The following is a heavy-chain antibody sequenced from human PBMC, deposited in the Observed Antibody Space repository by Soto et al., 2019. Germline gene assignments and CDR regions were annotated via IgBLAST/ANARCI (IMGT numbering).Heavy chain of an antibody. CDR3: ARRGGAVGY. Sequence: EVQLMESGGGLVQPGGSLRLSCAASGFTFSSYAMSWVRQAPGKGLEWVSVITGSGSTTYYADSVKGRFTISRDTSKNTLYLQMNSLRAEDTAVYYCARRGGAVGYWGQGTLVTVSS. D-gene: IGHD1-26*01. J-gene: IGHJ4*02. CDR2: ITGSGSTT. V-gene: IGHV3-23*01. CDR1: GFTFSSYA.